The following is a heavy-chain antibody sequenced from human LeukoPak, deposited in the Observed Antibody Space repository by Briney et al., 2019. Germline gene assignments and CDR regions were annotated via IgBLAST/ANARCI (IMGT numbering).Heavy chain of an antibody. V-gene: IGHV4-39*07. J-gene: IGHJ6*03. CDR2: IYYSGST. CDR3: ARTTEGGYTYGYFYYYYMDV. D-gene: IGHD5-18*01. CDR1: GGSISSSSYY. Sequence: SETLSLTCTVSGGSISSSSYYWGWIRQPPGKGLEWIGSIYYSGSTYYNPSLKSRVTISVDTSKNQFSLKLRSVTAADTAVYYCARTTEGGYTYGYFYYYYMDVWGKGTTVTISS.